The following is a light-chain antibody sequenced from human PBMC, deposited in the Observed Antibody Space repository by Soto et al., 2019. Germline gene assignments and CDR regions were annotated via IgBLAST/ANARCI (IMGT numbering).Light chain of an antibody. J-gene: IGKJ5*01. CDR1: QSVSSN. CDR3: QQYGSWPLT. V-gene: IGKV3-15*01. Sequence: ETVMTQSPATLSMSPGERATLSCRASQSVSSNYLAWYQQKPGQAPRLLIYSISTRATGIPARFSGSGSGTEFTLTISSLQSEDFAVYYCQQYGSWPLTFGQGTRLEIK. CDR2: SIS.